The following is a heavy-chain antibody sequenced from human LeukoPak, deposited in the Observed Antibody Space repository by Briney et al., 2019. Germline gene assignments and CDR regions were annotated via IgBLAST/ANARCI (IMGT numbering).Heavy chain of an antibody. CDR1: GFTFSSYG. V-gene: IGHV3-30*18. CDR2: ISYDGSNK. Sequence: PGRSLRLSCAASGFTFSSYGMHWVRQAPGKGLEWVAVISYDGSNKYYADSVKGRFTISGDNSKNTLYLQMNSLRAEDTAVYYCAKECDYYDFWTPAAFDIWGQGTMVTVSS. J-gene: IGHJ3*02. CDR3: AKECDYYDFWTPAAFDI. D-gene: IGHD3-3*01.